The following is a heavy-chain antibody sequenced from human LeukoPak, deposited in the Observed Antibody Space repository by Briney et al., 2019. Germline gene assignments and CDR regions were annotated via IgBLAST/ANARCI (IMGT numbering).Heavy chain of an antibody. CDR2: IHYSGST. Sequence: SETLSLTCTVSGDSIIGYYWSWIRQPPGRGLEWIGYIHYSGSTNYNPSLQSRVTISVDTSRSHFSLKLSSATAADTAVYYCARGERPGPDFWGQGTLVTVSS. D-gene: IGHD1-1*01. CDR1: GDSIIGYY. J-gene: IGHJ4*02. CDR3: ARGERPGPDF. V-gene: IGHV4-59*01.